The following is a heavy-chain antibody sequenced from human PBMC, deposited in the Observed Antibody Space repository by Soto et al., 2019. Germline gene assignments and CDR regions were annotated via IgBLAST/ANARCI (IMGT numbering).Heavy chain of an antibody. CDR3: ARGVIAVAGTEGEYYYYDYGMDV. CDR1: GYSFTSYW. V-gene: IGHV5-51*01. Sequence: EVQLVQSGAEVKKPGESLKISCKGSGYSFTSYWIGWVRQMPGKGLEWMGIIYPGDSDTRYSPSFQGQVTISADKSISTAYLQWSSRKASDTAMYYCARGVIAVAGTEGEYYYYDYGMDVWGQGTTVTVSS. CDR2: IYPGDSDT. J-gene: IGHJ6*02. D-gene: IGHD6-19*01.